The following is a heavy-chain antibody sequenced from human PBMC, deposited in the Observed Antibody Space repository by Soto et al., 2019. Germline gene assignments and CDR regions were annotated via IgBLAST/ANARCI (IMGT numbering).Heavy chain of an antibody. CDR1: GFTFSDYY. CDR3: ARLVFHCLRGSCDDYNFYGLDV. V-gene: IGHV3-11*06. J-gene: IGHJ6*02. Sequence: QVQLVESGGGLVKPGGSLRLSCVASGFTFSDYYMGWVRQAPGKGLEYISYIVTSSAYTNYADSVKGRFSISRDNAKNSLHLVMNSLRAEDSGVYYCARLVFHCLRGSCDDYNFYGLDVWGQGTTVTVSS. CDR2: IVTSSAYT. D-gene: IGHD2-15*01.